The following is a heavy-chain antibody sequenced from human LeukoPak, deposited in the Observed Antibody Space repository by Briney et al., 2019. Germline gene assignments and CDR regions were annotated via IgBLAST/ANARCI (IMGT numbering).Heavy chain of an antibody. CDR2: ISAYNGNT. CDR3: ARVGYYYDSSGYYYDQYYFDY. Sequence: GASVKVSCKASGYTFTSYGISWVRQAPGQGLEWMGWISAYNGNTNYAQKLQGRVTMTTDTSTSTAYMELRSLRPDDTAVYYCARVGYYYDSSGYYYDQYYFDYWGQGTLVTVSS. CDR1: GYTFTSYG. D-gene: IGHD3-22*01. V-gene: IGHV1-18*01. J-gene: IGHJ4*02.